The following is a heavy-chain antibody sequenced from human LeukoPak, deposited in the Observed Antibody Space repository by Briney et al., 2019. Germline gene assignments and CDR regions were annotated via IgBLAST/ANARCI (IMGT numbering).Heavy chain of an antibody. J-gene: IGHJ4*02. CDR2: ISYDGINK. CDR3: AGRYYDILTGGREGFDY. V-gene: IGHV3-30*04. CDR1: GSTFSSYA. Sequence: GRSLRLSCAASGSTFSSYAMHWVRQAPGKGLEWVAVISYDGINKYYADSVKGRLTISRDNSKNTLSLQMNSLRAEDTALYYCAGRYYDILTGGREGFDYWGQGTLVTVSS. D-gene: IGHD3-9*01.